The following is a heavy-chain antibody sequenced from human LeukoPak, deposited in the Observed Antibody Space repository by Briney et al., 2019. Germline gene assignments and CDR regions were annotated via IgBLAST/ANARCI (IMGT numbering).Heavy chain of an antibody. Sequence: ASVKVSCKASGYTFTSYYMHWVRQAPGQGLEWMGIINPSGGSTSYAQKFQGRVTMTRDMSTSTVYMGLSSLRAEDAAVYYCAKDRRGSSAHYSDYWGQGTLVTVSS. CDR2: INPSGGST. J-gene: IGHJ4*02. D-gene: IGHD3-16*01. CDR1: GYTFTSYY. V-gene: IGHV1-46*01. CDR3: AKDRRGSSAHYSDY.